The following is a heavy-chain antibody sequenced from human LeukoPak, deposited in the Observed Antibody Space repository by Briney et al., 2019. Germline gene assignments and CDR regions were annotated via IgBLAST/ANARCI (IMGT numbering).Heavy chain of an antibody. D-gene: IGHD1-1*01. V-gene: IGHV4-39*07. Sequence: SETLSLTCTVSGGSISSSSYYWGWIRQPPGKGLEWIGSIYYSGSTYYNPSLKSRVTISVDTSKNQFSLKLSSVTAADTAAYYCARATAGTTLFEGIDYWGQGTLVTVSS. J-gene: IGHJ4*02. CDR2: IYYSGST. CDR1: GGSISSSSYY. CDR3: ARATAGTTLFEGIDY.